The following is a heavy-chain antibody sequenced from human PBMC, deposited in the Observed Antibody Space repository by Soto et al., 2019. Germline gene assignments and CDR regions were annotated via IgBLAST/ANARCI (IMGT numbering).Heavy chain of an antibody. D-gene: IGHD1-1*01. CDR3: VTGNQNFLDY. Sequence: QVLLVETGGGVVQPGRSLRLSCAASGFTFRTFGMHWVRQAPGKGPEWLSVIWNDGSKKFYADSVRGRFTISRDNSNNTLYLQMDSLRPEDTAVYYCVTGNQNFLDYWGQGTLVIVSS. J-gene: IGHJ4*02. CDR1: GFTFRTFG. V-gene: IGHV3-33*01. CDR2: IWNDGSKK.